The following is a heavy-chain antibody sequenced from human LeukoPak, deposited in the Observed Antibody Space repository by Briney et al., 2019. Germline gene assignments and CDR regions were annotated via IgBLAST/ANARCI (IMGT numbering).Heavy chain of an antibody. J-gene: IGHJ4*02. CDR1: GYTFTGYY. Sequence: ASVKVSCKASGYTFTGYYMHWVRQAPGQGLEWMGWINPNSGGTNYAQKVQGRVTMTRDTSISTAYMELSRLRSDDTAVYYCAREYYDILTGYWGQGTLVTVSS. V-gene: IGHV1-2*02. CDR2: INPNSGGT. CDR3: AREYYDILTGY. D-gene: IGHD3-9*01.